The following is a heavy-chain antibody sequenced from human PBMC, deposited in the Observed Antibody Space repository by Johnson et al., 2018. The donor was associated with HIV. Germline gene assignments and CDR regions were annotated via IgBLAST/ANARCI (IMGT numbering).Heavy chain of an antibody. CDR3: ARDGYNYVAFDI. D-gene: IGHD5-24*01. J-gene: IGHJ3*02. CDR1: GFTFSSYA. V-gene: IGHV3-23*04. Sequence: EVQLVESGGGLVKPGGSLRLSCAASGFTFSSYAMNWVRQAPGKGLEWVSAITGSGGSTYYADSVKGRFTISRNNAKKSLYLQMNSLRAEDTAVYYCARDGYNYVAFDIWGQGTMVTVSS. CDR2: ITGSGGST.